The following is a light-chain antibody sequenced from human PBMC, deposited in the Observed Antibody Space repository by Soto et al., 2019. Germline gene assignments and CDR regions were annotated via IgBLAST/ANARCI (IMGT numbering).Light chain of an antibody. CDR2: DAS. J-gene: IGKJ5*01. Sequence: VLTQSPATLSLSPGERATLSCRASLNVNSYLAWYQQKPGQAPRLLIYDASNRAAGIPARFSGSGSGTDFTLTISSLEPEDFAIYYCQQRQYWPPITFSQGTRLEI. CDR1: LNVNSY. CDR3: QQRQYWPPIT. V-gene: IGKV3-11*01.